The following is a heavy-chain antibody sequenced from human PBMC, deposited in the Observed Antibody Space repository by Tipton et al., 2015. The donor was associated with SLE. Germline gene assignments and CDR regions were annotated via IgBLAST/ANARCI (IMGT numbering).Heavy chain of an antibody. CDR1: GGSVSSGPYY. V-gene: IGHV4-31*02. Sequence: LRLSCTVSGGSVSSGPYYWSWIRQPPGKGLEWIGYIYNSGSTYFNPSLKSRVTMPVDTSKNQFSLGLTSVTAADTAVYYCARWVLGFGESGEYWYFDLWGRGTLVTASS. D-gene: IGHD3-10*01. CDR3: ARWVLGFGESGEYWYFDL. J-gene: IGHJ2*01. CDR2: IYNSGST.